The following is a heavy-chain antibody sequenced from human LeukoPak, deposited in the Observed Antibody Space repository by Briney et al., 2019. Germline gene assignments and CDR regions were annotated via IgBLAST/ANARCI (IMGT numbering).Heavy chain of an antibody. J-gene: IGHJ6*04. CDR1: GGSFSGYY. CDR2: INLSGST. CDR3: ARGRVDTAMVISSYYYGMDV. V-gene: IGHV4-34*01. Sequence: LETLSVTCAVHGGSFSGYYWRWVRDPPGKGLGWVGEINLSGSTHYKPSLKSRVTISVDTSKNQFSLKLSYVTAADTAVYYCARGRVDTAMVISSYYYGMDVWGKGTTVTVSS. D-gene: IGHD5-18*01.